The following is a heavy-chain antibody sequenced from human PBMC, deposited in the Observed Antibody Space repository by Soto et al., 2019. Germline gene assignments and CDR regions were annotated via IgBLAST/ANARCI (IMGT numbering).Heavy chain of an antibody. Sequence: QVQLVDSGGGVVPPGRSLRLFCAASGFTFSSYGMHWVRQAPGKGLEWGAVISYDGSNKYYADSVKRRFTISRDNSKNTLNVQMNRLRAEHTVVYFCADLIQGCYNWNYESAFDFWGQGTMVTVSS. CDR2: ISYDGSNK. V-gene: IGHV3-30*03. J-gene: IGHJ3*01. CDR1: GFTFSSYG. CDR3: ADLIQGCYNWNYESAFDF. D-gene: IGHD1-1*01.